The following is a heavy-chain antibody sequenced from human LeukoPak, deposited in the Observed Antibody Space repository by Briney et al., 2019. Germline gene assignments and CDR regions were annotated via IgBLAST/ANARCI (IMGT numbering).Heavy chain of an antibody. D-gene: IGHD3-22*01. CDR2: INFRGSVL. J-gene: IGHJ4*02. CDR3: ARASYYYDSSGYYHGFDY. V-gene: IGHV3-48*01. Sequence: PGGSLRLSCAASGFTFKSYSMNWVRQAPGKGLEWISYINFRGSVLHYADSVKGRFTISRDNAKNSLDLQMNSLRVEDTAVYYCARASYYYDSSGYYHGFDYWGQGTLVTVSS. CDR1: GFTFKSYS.